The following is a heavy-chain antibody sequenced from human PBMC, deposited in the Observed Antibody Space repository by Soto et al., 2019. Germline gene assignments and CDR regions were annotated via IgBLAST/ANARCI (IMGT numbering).Heavy chain of an antibody. J-gene: IGHJ5*02. Sequence: LSLTCTVSGGSISSSSYYWGWIRQPPGKGLEWIGSIYYSGYTYYNPSLKSRVTISVDTSKNQFSLKLSSVTAADTAVYYCARHAMEQLGIVIWFDPWGQGTLVTVSS. CDR1: GGSISSSSYY. CDR2: IYYSGYT. D-gene: IGHD6-6*01. CDR3: ARHAMEQLGIVIWFDP. V-gene: IGHV4-39*01.